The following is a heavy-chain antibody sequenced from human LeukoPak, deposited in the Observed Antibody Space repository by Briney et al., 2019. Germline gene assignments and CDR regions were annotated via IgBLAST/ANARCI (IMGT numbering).Heavy chain of an antibody. D-gene: IGHD6-19*01. CDR1: GFTFSNAW. Sequence: GGSLRLSCAASGFTFSNAWMSWVRQAPGKGLEWVGRIKSKTDGGTTDYAAPVKGRFTISRDDSKNTLYLQMNSLKTEDTAVYYCTTADSSGWFDFDYWGQGTLVTVSS. CDR3: TTADSSGWFDFDY. J-gene: IGHJ4*02. CDR2: IKSKTDGGTT. V-gene: IGHV3-15*01.